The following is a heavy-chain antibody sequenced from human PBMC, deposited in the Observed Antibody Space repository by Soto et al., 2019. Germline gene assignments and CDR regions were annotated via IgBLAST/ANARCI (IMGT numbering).Heavy chain of an antibody. Sequence: QLQLQESGPGLVKPSETLSLTCTVSGGSVSSGAYYWGWIRQPPGKGLEWIGSVYYSGNTYYNPSLESRVTISVDTSKNQFSLKVTSVTATDTAVYYCARLGEAIFGVWGQGTMVTVSS. CDR3: ARLGEAIFGV. V-gene: IGHV4-39*01. J-gene: IGHJ3*01. CDR2: VYYSGNT. CDR1: GGSVSSGAYY.